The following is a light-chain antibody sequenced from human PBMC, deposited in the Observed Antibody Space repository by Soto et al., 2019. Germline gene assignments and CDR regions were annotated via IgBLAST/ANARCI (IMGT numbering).Light chain of an antibody. Sequence: DIQMTQSPSTLSASVGYRVTITRRSSQSINSRLAWYQQRPGKAPDLLIYDASTLQSGVPSRFSGSGSGTEFTLTISSLQPDDFATYSCQQYYTYSRTFGQGTKVDIK. CDR1: QSINSR. CDR2: DAS. CDR3: QQYYTYSRT. V-gene: IGKV1-5*01. J-gene: IGKJ1*01.